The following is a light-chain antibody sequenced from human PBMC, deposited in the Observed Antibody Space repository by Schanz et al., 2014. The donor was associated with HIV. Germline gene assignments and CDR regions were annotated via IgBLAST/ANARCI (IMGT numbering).Light chain of an antibody. CDR3: GSYTFASTPYV. CDR1: SSDIGGYNY. V-gene: IGLV2-14*03. Sequence: QSALTQPASVSGSPGQSITISCTGTSSDIGGYNYVSWYQKHPDKAPRLIIYDVSNRPSGVSSRFSGSKSGNTASLTISGLQAEDEADYYCGSYTFASTPYVFGSGTKLTVL. CDR2: DVS. J-gene: IGLJ1*01.